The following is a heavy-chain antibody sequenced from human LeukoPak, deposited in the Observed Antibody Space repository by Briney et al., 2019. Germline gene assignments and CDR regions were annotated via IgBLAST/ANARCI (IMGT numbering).Heavy chain of an antibody. V-gene: IGHV5-51*01. CDR2: IYPGDSDT. CDR3: ARPGEMATIRPFDY. D-gene: IGHD5-24*01. CDR1: GSSFTSYW. J-gene: IGHJ4*02. Sequence: KLGESLQISCQGSGSSFTSYWIGWGRQMPGKGLEWMGIIYPGDSDTRYSPSFQGQVTISADKSISTAYLQWSSLKASDTAMYYCARPGEMATIRPFDYWGQGTLVTVSS.